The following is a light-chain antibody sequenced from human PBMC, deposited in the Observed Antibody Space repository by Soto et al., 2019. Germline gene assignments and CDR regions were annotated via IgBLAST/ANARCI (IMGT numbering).Light chain of an antibody. Sequence: DIQMTQSPSTLSASVGDRVTITCRASQSISSGLAWYQQKPGKAPKLLIYDASSLESGVPSRSSGSGSGTEFTLTISSLQPDDFATYYCQKYNSYSGTFGRGAKVDIK. V-gene: IGKV1-5*01. CDR2: DAS. J-gene: IGKJ3*01. CDR3: QKYNSYSGT. CDR1: QSISSG.